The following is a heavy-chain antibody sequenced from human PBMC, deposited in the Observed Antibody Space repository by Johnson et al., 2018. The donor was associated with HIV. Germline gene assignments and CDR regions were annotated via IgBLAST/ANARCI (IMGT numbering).Heavy chain of an antibody. J-gene: IGHJ3*02. CDR1: GFTVSSNY. V-gene: IGHV3-66*01. CDR3: ARMTTTVSHHDGFDI. CDR2: IYSGDST. Sequence: VQLVESGGNVVQPGRSQRLSCAASGFTVSSNYMSWVRQAPGKGLEWVSVIYSGDSTYYADSVKGRYTISRDNSKNTLYLQMNRLRAEDTAVYYCARMTTTVSHHDGFDIWGQGTMVTVSS. D-gene: IGHD4-17*01.